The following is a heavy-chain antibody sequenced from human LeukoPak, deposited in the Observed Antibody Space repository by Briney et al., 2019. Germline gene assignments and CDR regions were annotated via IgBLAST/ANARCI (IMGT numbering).Heavy chain of an antibody. CDR1: GDSFSSNSAA. J-gene: IGHJ6*03. Sequence: SQTLSLTCALSGDSFSSNSAAWHWIRQSPSRGLEWLGRTYYRSKWYNDYAVSVKSRITINPDTSKNQFSLQLNSVTPEDTAVYYCARDRVDSSSWGFYYYYMDVWGKGTTVTVSS. V-gene: IGHV6-1*01. CDR2: TYYRSKWYN. D-gene: IGHD6-13*01. CDR3: ARDRVDSSSWGFYYYYMDV.